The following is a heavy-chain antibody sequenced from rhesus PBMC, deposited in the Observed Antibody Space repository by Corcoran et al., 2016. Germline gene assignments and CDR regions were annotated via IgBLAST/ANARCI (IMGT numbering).Heavy chain of an antibody. CDR1: GGSISRTKR. J-gene: IGHJ4*01. D-gene: IGHD3-34*01. Sequence: QVQLLESGPGLVQPSAPLSLTCPVSGGSISRTKRWTCPPQPTGKGLEWIGYISGSSGSTYYNHSLKSRVTISTDTSKNQFSLKLSAVTAADTAVYFCARDRGGDYYDYWGQGVLVTVSS. CDR3: ARDRGGDYYDY. V-gene: IGHV4-65*01. CDR2: ISGSSGST.